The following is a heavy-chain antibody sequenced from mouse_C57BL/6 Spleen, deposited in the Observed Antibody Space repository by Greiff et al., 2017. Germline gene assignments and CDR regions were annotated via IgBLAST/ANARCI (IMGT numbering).Heavy chain of an antibody. Sequence: QVQLQQPGAELVRPGSSVKLSCKASGYTFTSYWMHWVKQRPIQGLEWIGNIDPSDSETHYNQKFKDKDTLTVDKSSSTAYMQLSSLTSEDSAVYYCAREGYPSMDYWGQGTSVTVSS. CDR2: IDPSDSET. CDR3: AREGYPSMDY. V-gene: IGHV1-52*01. J-gene: IGHJ4*01. CDR1: GYTFTSYW.